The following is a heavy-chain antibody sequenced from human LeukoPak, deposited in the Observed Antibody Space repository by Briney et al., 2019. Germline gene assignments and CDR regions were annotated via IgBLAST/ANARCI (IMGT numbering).Heavy chain of an antibody. V-gene: IGHV4-31*03. Sequence: SQTLSLTCTVSGGSISSGGYYWSWIRQHPGKGLEWIGYIYYSGGTYYNPSLKSRVTVSVDTSKNQFSLKLSSVTAADTAVYYCARLAVAGSDYWGQGTLVTVSS. J-gene: IGHJ4*02. D-gene: IGHD6-19*01. CDR1: GGSISSGGYY. CDR2: IYYSGGT. CDR3: ARLAVAGSDY.